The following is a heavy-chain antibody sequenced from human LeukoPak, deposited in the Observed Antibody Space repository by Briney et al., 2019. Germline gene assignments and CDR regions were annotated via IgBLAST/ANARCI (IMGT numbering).Heavy chain of an antibody. CDR2: IYYSGST. CDR1: GGSISSSSYY. CDR3: ATTIAAAGGLDY. J-gene: IGHJ4*02. V-gene: IGHV4-39*07. Sequence: PSETLSLTCTVSGGSISSSSYYWGWIRQPPGKGLEWIGSIYYSGSTYYNPSLKSRVTISVDTSKNQFSLKLSSVTAADTAVYYCATTIAAAGGLDYWGQGTLVTVSS. D-gene: IGHD6-13*01.